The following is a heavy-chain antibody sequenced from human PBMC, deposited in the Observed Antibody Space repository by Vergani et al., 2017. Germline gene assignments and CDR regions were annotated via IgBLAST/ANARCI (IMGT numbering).Heavy chain of an antibody. V-gene: IGHV4-38-2*01. Sequence: QVQLQESGPGLVKPSETLSLTCAVSGYSISSTYYWGWIRQPPGKGLEWIGSIYHSGSTYNNPSPKSRVTISVDTSKNQFSLKLSSVTAADTAVYYCARHRGDNDRGGMDVWGQGTTVTVSS. CDR1: GYSISSTYY. CDR2: IYHSGST. J-gene: IGHJ6*02. D-gene: IGHD2-21*02. CDR3: ARHRGDNDRGGMDV.